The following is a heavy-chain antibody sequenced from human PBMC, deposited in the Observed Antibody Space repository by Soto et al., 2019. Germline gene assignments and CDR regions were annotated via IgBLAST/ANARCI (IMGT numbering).Heavy chain of an antibody. CDR1: GGSITSYY. Sequence: QVQLKESGPGLVKPSETLSLTCSVSGGSITSYYWSWIRQPPGKGLEWIGYIYYSGSTKYNPSLKSRVTISVDTSNHQISLKLSSVSAADTAVYYCARSPTYYDFRSDSYTPDVFDMWGQGTRVTVSS. CDR3: ARSPTYYDFRSDSYTPDVFDM. J-gene: IGHJ3*02. D-gene: IGHD3-3*01. CDR2: IYYSGST. V-gene: IGHV4-59*01.